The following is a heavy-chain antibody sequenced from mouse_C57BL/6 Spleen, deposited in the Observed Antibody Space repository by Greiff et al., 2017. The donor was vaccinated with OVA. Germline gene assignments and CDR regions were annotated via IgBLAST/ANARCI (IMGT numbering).Heavy chain of an antibody. CDR1: GYTFTSYW. D-gene: IGHD3-2*02. CDR2: IHPSASDT. Sequence: QVQLQQPGAELVQPGASVKVSCKASGYTFTSYWMHWVKQRPGQGLEWIGRIHPSASDTNYNQKFKGKATLTVDKSASTAYMKVSSLTTEDSAVYYGAMGQLRPDYYAMDYWGQGTSVTVSS. J-gene: IGHJ4*01. V-gene: IGHV1-74*01. CDR3: AMGQLRPDYYAMDY.